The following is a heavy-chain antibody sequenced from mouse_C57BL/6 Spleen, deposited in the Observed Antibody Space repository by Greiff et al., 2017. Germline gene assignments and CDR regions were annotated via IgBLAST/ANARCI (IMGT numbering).Heavy chain of an antibody. CDR1: GYTFTSYW. J-gene: IGHJ1*03. D-gene: IGHD1-1*01. CDR2: IDPSDSYT. V-gene: IGHV1-50*01. Sequence: VQLQQPGAELVKPGASVKLSCMASGYTFTSYWMQWVKQRPGQGLEWIGEIDPSDSYTNYNQKFKGKATLTVDTSSSTAYMQLSSLTSEDSAVYYCARHYYGSSPSYFDVWGTGTTVTVSS. CDR3: ARHYYGSSPSYFDV.